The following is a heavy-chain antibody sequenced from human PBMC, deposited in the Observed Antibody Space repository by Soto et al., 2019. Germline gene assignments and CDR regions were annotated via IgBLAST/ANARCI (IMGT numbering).Heavy chain of an antibody. CDR3: TRDFNTYYYDRMGYYSDPAPNN. CDR1: GFTFGDYA. V-gene: IGHV3-49*03. CDR2: IRSKAYGGTT. Sequence: GSLRLSCTASGFTFGDYAMSWFRQAPGKGLEWVGFIRSKAYGGTTEYAASVKGRFTISRDDSKSIAYLQMNSLKTEDTAVYYCTRDFNTYYYDRMGYYSDPAPNNGGQGPLVTVSS. D-gene: IGHD3-22*01. J-gene: IGHJ4*02.